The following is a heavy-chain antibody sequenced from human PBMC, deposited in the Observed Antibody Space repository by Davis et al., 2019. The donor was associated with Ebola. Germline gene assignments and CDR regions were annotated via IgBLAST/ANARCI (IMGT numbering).Heavy chain of an antibody. CDR1: GYSFATNW. CDR3: ARREQWLGAPFDY. CDR2: IYPSESYS. Sequence: PGGSLRLSCKGSGYSFATNWIGWVRQMPGKGLEWMGNIYPSESYSRYSSSFQGQVTISADKSISTAFLQWSSLKASDTAMYYCARREQWLGAPFDYWGQGTVVTVSS. V-gene: IGHV5-51*01. J-gene: IGHJ4*02. D-gene: IGHD6-19*01.